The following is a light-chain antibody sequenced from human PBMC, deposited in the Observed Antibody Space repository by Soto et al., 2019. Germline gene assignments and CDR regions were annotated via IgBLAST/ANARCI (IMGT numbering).Light chain of an antibody. CDR3: QQRSNWPLIT. Sequence: EMVLTQSPATLSLSPGERATLSCRASQSVSSYLAWYQQKPGQAPRLLIYDASNRATGISARFSGSGSGTDFTPTISTLEPEDFAVYYCQQRSNWPLITFGQGTRLEIK. CDR2: DAS. J-gene: IGKJ5*01. CDR1: QSVSSY. V-gene: IGKV3-11*01.